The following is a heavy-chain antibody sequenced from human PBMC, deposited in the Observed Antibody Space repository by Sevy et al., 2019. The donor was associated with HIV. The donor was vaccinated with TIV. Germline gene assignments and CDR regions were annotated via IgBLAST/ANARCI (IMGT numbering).Heavy chain of an antibody. CDR3: ARAGGDCYSKNECWFVS. V-gene: IGHV3-48*01. CDR1: GFTFSAYS. CDR2: ISSSSGTI. Sequence: GGSLRLSCAASGFTFSAYSMNWVRQAPGKGLEWVSYISSSSGTIYYADPVKGQFTISRDNAKSSLYLQMNGLRAEDTAVYYCARAGGDCYSKNECWFVSWGQGTLVTLSS. J-gene: IGHJ5*01. D-gene: IGHD2-21*01.